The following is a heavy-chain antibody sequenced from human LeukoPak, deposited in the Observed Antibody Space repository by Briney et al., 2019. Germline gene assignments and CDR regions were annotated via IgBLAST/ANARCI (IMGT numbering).Heavy chain of an antibody. Sequence: RGSLRLSCAASGFTFSSYSMNWVRQAPGKGLEWVSYISSSSSTIYYADSVKGRFTISRDNAKNSLYLQMNSLRAEDTAVYYCARGGNRGYFDWFPNYWGQGTLVTVSS. J-gene: IGHJ4*02. CDR2: ISSSSSTI. CDR1: GFTFSSYS. D-gene: IGHD3-9*01. V-gene: IGHV3-48*04. CDR3: ARGGNRGYFDWFPNY.